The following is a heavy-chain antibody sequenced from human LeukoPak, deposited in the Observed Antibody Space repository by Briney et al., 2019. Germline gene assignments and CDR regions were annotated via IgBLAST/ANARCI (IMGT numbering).Heavy chain of an antibody. Sequence: GGSLRLSCAASGFTFSSYAMHWVRQAPGKGLEWVAVISYDGSNKYYADSVKGRFTISRDNAKNSLYLQMNSLRAEDTAVYYCARDCSSTSCYGYYYYGMDVWGQGTTVTVSS. J-gene: IGHJ6*02. D-gene: IGHD2-2*01. CDR2: ISYDGSNK. V-gene: IGHV3-30-3*01. CDR3: ARDCSSTSCYGYYYYGMDV. CDR1: GFTFSSYA.